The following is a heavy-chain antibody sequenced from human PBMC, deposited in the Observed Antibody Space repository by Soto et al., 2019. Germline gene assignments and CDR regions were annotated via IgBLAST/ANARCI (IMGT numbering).Heavy chain of an antibody. J-gene: IGHJ4*02. D-gene: IGHD5-18*01. CDR2: INHSGST. CDR3: ARRGYSYGYVGN. CDR1: GGSFSGYD. V-gene: IGHV4-34*01. Sequence: SETLSLTCAVYGGSFSGYDWGWIRQPPGKGLEWIGEINHSGSTNYNPSLKSRVTISVDTSKNQFSLKLSSVTAADTAVYYCARRGYSYGYVGNWGQGTLVTVSX.